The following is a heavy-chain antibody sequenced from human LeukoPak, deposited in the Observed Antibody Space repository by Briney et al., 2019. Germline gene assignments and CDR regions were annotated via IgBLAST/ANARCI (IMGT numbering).Heavy chain of an antibody. V-gene: IGHV4-30-2*01. J-gene: IGHJ4*02. D-gene: IGHD3-22*01. Sequence: SETLSLTCAVSGGSISSGGYSWSWIRQPPGKGLEWIGFIYHSGSTYYNPSLKSRVTISVDRSKNQFSLKLSSVTAADTAVYYCARYYDSSGYYNWGQGTLVTVSS. CDR1: GGSISSGGYS. CDR3: ARYYDSSGYYN. CDR2: IYHSGST.